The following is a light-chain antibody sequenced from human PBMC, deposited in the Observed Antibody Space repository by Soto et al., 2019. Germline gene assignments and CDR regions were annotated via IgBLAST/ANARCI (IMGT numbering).Light chain of an antibody. Sequence: DIQMTQSPSTLSESVGDRVTITCRASKSIGRFLAWYQHQPGKAPKLLIYDASTLESGVPSRFSGTGSGTEFTFSITSLQPEDFGTYYCQQCYMGWTFGQGTKVDFK. CDR3: QQCYMGWT. CDR2: DAS. CDR1: KSIGRF. J-gene: IGKJ1*01. V-gene: IGKV1-5*01.